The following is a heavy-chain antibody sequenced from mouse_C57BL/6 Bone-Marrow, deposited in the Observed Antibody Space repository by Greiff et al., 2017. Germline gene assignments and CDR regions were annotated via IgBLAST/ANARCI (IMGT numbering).Heavy chain of an antibody. D-gene: IGHD1-1*01. V-gene: IGHV2-5*01. CDR1: GFSLTSYG. Sequence: QVQLQQSGPGLVQPSQSLSITCTVSGFSLTSYGVHWVRQSPGTGLEWLGVIWRGGSTDYNAAFMSRLSITKDNSKSQVFFKMNSLQADDTAIYYCATSYYYGSSPWFAYWGQGTLVTVSA. J-gene: IGHJ3*01. CDR2: IWRGGST. CDR3: ATSYYYGSSPWFAY.